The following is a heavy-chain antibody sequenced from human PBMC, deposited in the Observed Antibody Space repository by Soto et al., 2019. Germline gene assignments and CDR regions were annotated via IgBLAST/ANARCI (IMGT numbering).Heavy chain of an antibody. J-gene: IGHJ6*02. Sequence: QVQLQESGPGLVKPSETLSLTCTVSGGSISSYYWSWIRQPPGKGLEWIGYIYYSGSTNYNPSLKSRVTISVDTSKNQFSLKLSSVTAADTAVYYCVRDYRGGCSGGSCYRYYYGMDVWGQGTTVTVSS. CDR1: GGSISSYY. D-gene: IGHD2-15*01. CDR2: IYYSGST. CDR3: VRDYRGGCSGGSCYRYYYGMDV. V-gene: IGHV4-59*01.